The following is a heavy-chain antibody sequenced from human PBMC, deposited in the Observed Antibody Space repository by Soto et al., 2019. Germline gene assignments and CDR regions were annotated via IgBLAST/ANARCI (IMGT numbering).Heavy chain of an antibody. CDR3: AKPHRPIYYYYGMDV. V-gene: IGHV3-30*18. J-gene: IGHJ6*02. D-gene: IGHD6-6*01. CDR2: ISYDGSNK. Sequence: ESGGGVVQPGRSLRLSCAASGFTFSSYGMHWVRQAPGKGLEWVAVISYDGSNKYYADSVKGRFTISRDNSKNTLYLQMNSLRAEDTAVYYCAKPHRPIYYYYGMDVWGQGTTVTVSS. CDR1: GFTFSSYG.